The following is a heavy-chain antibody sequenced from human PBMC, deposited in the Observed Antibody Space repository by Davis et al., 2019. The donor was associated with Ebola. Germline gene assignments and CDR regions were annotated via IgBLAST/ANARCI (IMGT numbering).Heavy chain of an antibody. CDR3: TIAVAGTTTDY. J-gene: IGHJ4*02. Sequence: GESLKISCAASGFTFSGPAMHWVRQASGKGLEWVGRIRSKANSYATAYAASVKGRFTISRDDSKNTAYLQMNSLKTEDTAVYYCTIAVAGTTTDYWGQGTLVTVSS. CDR1: GFTFSGPA. V-gene: IGHV3-73*01. CDR2: IRSKANSYAT. D-gene: IGHD6-19*01.